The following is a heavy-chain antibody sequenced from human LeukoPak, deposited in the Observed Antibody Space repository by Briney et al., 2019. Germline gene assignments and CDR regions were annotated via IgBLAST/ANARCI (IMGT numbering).Heavy chain of an antibody. D-gene: IGHD3-3*01. Sequence: SGTLSLTCTVSGGSISSYYWSWIRQPPGKGLEWIGYIYYSGSTNYNPSLKSRVTISVDTSKNQFSLKLSSVTAADTAVYYCARVYYDFWSGYNYYYYGMDVWGQGTTVTVSS. CDR2: IYYSGST. CDR1: GGSISSYY. J-gene: IGHJ6*02. CDR3: ARVYYDFWSGYNYYYYGMDV. V-gene: IGHV4-59*01.